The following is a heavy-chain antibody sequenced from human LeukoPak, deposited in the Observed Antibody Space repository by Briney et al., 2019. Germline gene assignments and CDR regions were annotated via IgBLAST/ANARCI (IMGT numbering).Heavy chain of an antibody. D-gene: IGHD3-10*01. V-gene: IGHV1-69*01. CDR1: GGTFSSYA. CDR2: IIPIFGTA. Sequence: SVKVSCKASGGTFSSYAISWVRRAPGQGLEWMGGIIPIFGTANYAQKFQGRVTITADESTSTAYMELSSLRSEDTAVYYCARGGNYYGSGSTKGSYFDYWGQGTLVTVSS. CDR3: ARGGNYYGSGSTKGSYFDY. J-gene: IGHJ4*02.